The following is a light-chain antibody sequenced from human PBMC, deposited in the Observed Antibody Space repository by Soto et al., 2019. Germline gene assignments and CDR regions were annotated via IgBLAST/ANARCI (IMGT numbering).Light chain of an antibody. Sequence: QSVLTQPPSASGSPGQSVTISCTGTSSDVGGYNYVSWYQQHPGKAPKLMIYEVSKRPSGVPDRFSGSKSGNTASLTVSGLQAEDESDYYSSSYAGNTNFEHVFGPGTEVTV. J-gene: IGLJ1*01. V-gene: IGLV2-8*01. CDR2: EVS. CDR1: SSDVGGYNY. CDR3: SSYAGNTNFEHV.